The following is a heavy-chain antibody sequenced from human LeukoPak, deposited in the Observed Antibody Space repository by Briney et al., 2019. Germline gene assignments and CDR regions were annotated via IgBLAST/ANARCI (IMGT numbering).Heavy chain of an antibody. CDR3: ARESSHDY. CDR1: GXTFSSYE. Sequence: GGSLRLSCAASGXTFSSYEMNWVRQAPGKGLEWVSSISSGSSYIYYADSVKGRFTISRDNAKSSLYLQMNSLRAEDTAVYYCARESSHDYWGQGTLVTVSS. V-gene: IGHV3-21*01. D-gene: IGHD2-15*01. CDR2: ISSGSSYI. J-gene: IGHJ4*02.